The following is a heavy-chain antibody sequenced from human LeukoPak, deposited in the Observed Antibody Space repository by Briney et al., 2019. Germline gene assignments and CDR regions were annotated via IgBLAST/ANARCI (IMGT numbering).Heavy chain of an antibody. D-gene: IGHD3-9*01. CDR3: ARLHYDVLTGPFDY. J-gene: IGHJ4*02. CDR2: IYSGGAT. V-gene: IGHV3-66*04. CDR1: GITVNTNY. Sequence: GGSLRLSCAAPGITVNTNYMSWVRQAPGKGLEWVSIIYSGGATFYADSVKGRFTISRENSKNTLWLQMNSLRAEDTAMYYCARLHYDVLTGPFDYWGQGTLVTVSS.